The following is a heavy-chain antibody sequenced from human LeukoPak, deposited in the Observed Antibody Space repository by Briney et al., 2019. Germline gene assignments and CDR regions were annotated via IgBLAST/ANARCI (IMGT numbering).Heavy chain of an antibody. CDR3: ARDKSNPYYFGSGSHFDY. J-gene: IGHJ4*02. V-gene: IGHV1-2*02. CDR2: ISPDSGGT. CDR1: GGTFSSYV. Sequence: ASVKVSCKASGGTFSSYVISWVRQAPGQGLEWMGWISPDSGGTNYAQKFQGRVTMTRDTSISTAYMELSRLRSDDTAMYYCARDKSNPYYFGSGSHFDYWGQGTLVTVSS. D-gene: IGHD3-10*01.